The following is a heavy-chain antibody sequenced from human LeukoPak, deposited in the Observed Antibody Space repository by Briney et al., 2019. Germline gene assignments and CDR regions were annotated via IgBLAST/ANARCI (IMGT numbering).Heavy chain of an antibody. CDR3: ARREFQLVYDY. CDR2: IDLNGNVK. J-gene: IGHJ1*01. Sequence: TGGSLRLSCAASGFIFSDYYMSWVRQAPGKGLEWLSYIDLNGNVKYYIDSVKGRFTISRDNAKNSLHLQMDSLRAEDTAVYYCARREFQLVYDYWGQGILVTVSS. CDR1: GFIFSDYY. D-gene: IGHD1-1*01. V-gene: IGHV3-11*04.